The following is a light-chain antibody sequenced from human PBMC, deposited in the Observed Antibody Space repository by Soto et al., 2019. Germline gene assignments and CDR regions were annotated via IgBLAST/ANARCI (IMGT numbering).Light chain of an antibody. CDR3: QQSHSLPYT. Sequence: DIQMTQSPSSLSASVGDRVTITCRASQSISTYVNWYQQEPGKAPNLLIYAASSLQSGVPSRFSGSGSGTDFTLTISSPQPEDFATYYYQQSHSLPYTFGQGTKLEIK. J-gene: IGKJ2*01. CDR1: QSISTY. V-gene: IGKV1-39*01. CDR2: AAS.